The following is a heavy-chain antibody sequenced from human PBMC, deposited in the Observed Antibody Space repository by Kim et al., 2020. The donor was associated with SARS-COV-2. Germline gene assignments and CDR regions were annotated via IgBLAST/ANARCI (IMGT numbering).Heavy chain of an antibody. V-gene: IGHV1-69*13. D-gene: IGHD2-8*01. CDR1: GGTFSSYA. CDR2: IIPIFGTA. CDR3: ARELMGTQDAFDI. Sequence: SVKVSCKASGGTFSSYAISWVRQAPGQGLEWMGGIIPIFGTANYAQKFQGRVTITADESTSTAYMELSSLRSEDTAVYYCARELMGTQDAFDIWGQGTMVTVSS. J-gene: IGHJ3*02.